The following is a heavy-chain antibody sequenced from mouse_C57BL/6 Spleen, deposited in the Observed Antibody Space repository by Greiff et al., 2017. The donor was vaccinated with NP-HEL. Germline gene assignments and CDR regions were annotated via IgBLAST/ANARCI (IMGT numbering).Heavy chain of an antibody. D-gene: IGHD2-4*01. J-gene: IGHJ4*01. Sequence: ESGPGLVKPSQSLSLTCSVTGYSITSGYYWNWIRQFPGNKLEWMGYISYDGSNNYNPSLKNRISITRDTSKNQFFLKLNSVTTEDTATYYCARDDYPYYAMDYWGQGTSVTVSS. V-gene: IGHV3-6*01. CDR2: ISYDGSN. CDR3: ARDDYPYYAMDY. CDR1: GYSITSGYY.